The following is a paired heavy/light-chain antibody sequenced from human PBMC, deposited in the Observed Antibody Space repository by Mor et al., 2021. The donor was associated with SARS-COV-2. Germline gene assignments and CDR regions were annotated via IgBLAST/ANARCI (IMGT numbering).Light chain of an antibody. V-gene: IGKV2D-29*02. CDR1: QSLLYSDGKTH. CDR3: MQTIQLPFT. Sequence: DIVMTQTPLSLSVTPGQPASISCKSSQSLLYSDGKTHLYWYLQRPGQSPQLLIYKVSNRFSGVPDRFSGSGSGTDFTLKISRVEAEDVGVYYCMQTIQLPFTFGPGTKVDIK. J-gene: IGKJ3*01. CDR2: KVS.
Heavy chain of an antibody. D-gene: IGHD5-12*01. CDR1: GFSLTTTGVG. V-gene: IGHV2-5*02. CDR2: IYWDDDK. CDR3: AHLYRRATIEYYFDY. Sequence: QITLKESGPTLVRPTQTLTLTCTFSGFSLTTTGVGVGWIRQPPGKALEWLALIYWDDDKRYSPSLKSRLTITKDTSKNQVVLTMTNMDPVDTATYYCAHLYRRATIEYYFDYWGQGTLVTVSS. J-gene: IGHJ4*02.